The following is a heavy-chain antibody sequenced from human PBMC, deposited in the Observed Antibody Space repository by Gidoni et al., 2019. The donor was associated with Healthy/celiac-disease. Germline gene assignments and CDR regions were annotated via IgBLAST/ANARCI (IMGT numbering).Heavy chain of an antibody. Sequence: EVQLVESGGGLVKPGGSLRLSCSASGCTVRNACMSWVRQAPGKGLEWVGRIKSKTDGGTTDYAAPVKGRFTISRDDSKNTLYLQMNSLKTEDTAVYYCTTGITIFGVVRLYWGQGTLVTVSS. V-gene: IGHV3-15*01. D-gene: IGHD3-3*01. CDR1: GCTVRNAC. CDR2: IKSKTDGGTT. J-gene: IGHJ4*02. CDR3: TTGITIFGVVRLY.